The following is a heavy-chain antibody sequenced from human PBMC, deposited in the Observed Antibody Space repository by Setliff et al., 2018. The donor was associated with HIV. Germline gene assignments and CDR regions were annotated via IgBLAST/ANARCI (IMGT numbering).Heavy chain of an antibody. D-gene: IGHD3-10*01. CDR1: GYSIRDNFF. V-gene: IGHV4-38-2*01. Sequence: SETLSLTCAVSGYSIRDNFFWGWVRQPPGKGLEWIGSIFYTGTTYYNPSLKSRVTLSLDTSKNQFSLKLTSMTAADTAVYYCARGWVRGPIISPGTYFSYGLDVWGQGTPVTVSS. CDR2: IFYTGTT. CDR3: ARGWVRGPIISPGTYFSYGLDV. J-gene: IGHJ6*02.